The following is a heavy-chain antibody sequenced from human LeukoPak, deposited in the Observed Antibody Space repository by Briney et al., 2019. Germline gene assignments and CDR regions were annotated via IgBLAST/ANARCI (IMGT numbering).Heavy chain of an antibody. CDR3: ARGPDYDILADYFDY. CDR1: GFTFSNTW. V-gene: IGHV3-15*01. D-gene: IGHD3-9*01. Sequence: GGSLRLSCAASGFTFSNTWMNWVRQAPGKGLEWIGHIKSKTDGGTTDYAAPVKGRFTISRDDSKNTLFLQMNSLRPEDTAVYYCARGPDYDILADYFDYWGQGTLVTVSS. CDR2: IKSKTDGGTT. J-gene: IGHJ4*02.